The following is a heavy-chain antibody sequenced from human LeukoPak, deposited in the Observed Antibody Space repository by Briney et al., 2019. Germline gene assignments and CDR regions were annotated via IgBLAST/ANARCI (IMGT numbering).Heavy chain of an antibody. V-gene: IGHV4-39*01. CDR3: ARWRYGSSWHDAFDI. D-gene: IGHD6-13*01. CDR2: IYYSGST. CDR1: GGSISSSSYY. Sequence: SETLSLTCTVSGGSISSSSYYWGWIRQPPGKGLEWIGSIYYSGSTYYNPSLKSRVTISVDTSKNQFSLQLNSVTPEDTAVYYCARWRYGSSWHDAFDIWGQGTMVTVSS. J-gene: IGHJ3*02.